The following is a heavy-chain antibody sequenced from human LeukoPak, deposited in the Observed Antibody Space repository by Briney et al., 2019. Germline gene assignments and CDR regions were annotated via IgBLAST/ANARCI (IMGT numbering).Heavy chain of an antibody. CDR1: GGSISSGSHY. V-gene: IGHV4-61*02. CDR2: IYTSGST. Sequence: SETLSLTCTVSGGSISSGSHYWSWIRQPAGKGLEWIGRIYTSGSTNYNPSLKSRVTISVDTSKNQFSLKLSSVTAADTAVYYCARWGYSGYDLSLSWFDPWGQGTLVTVSS. J-gene: IGHJ5*02. CDR3: ARWGYSGYDLSLSWFDP. D-gene: IGHD5-12*01.